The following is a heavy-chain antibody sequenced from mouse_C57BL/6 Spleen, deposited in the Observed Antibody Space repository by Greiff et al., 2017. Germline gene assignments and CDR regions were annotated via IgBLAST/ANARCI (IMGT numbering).Heavy chain of an antibody. CDR3: ARDDTTGWFAY. CDR1: GYTFTSYW. Sequence: QVQLKQSGAELVKPGASVKMSCKASGYTFTSYWITWVKQRPGQGLEWIGDIYPGSGSTNYNEKFKSKATLTVDTSSSTAYMQLSSLTAEDSAVYYCARDDTTGWFAYWGQGTLVTVSA. J-gene: IGHJ3*01. CDR2: IYPGSGST. V-gene: IGHV1-55*01. D-gene: IGHD1-1*01.